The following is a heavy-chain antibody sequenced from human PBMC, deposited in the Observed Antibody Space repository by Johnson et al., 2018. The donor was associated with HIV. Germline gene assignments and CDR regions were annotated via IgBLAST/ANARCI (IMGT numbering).Heavy chain of an antibody. J-gene: IGHJ3*02. CDR1: GFTFSSYG. Sequence: VQLVESGGGVVQPGRSLRLSCAASGFTFSSYGMHWVRQAPGKGLEWVAVISYDGSNKYYADSVKGRFTISRDNSKNTLYLQMNSLRAEDTAVYYCAKVHCSGSYPGDAFDIWGQGTMVTVSS. CDR2: ISYDGSNK. V-gene: IGHV3-30*18. D-gene: IGHD1-26*01. CDR3: AKVHCSGSYPGDAFDI.